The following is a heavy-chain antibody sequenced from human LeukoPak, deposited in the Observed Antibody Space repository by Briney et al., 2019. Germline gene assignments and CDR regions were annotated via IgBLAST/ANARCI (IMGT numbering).Heavy chain of an antibody. CDR2: ISSSSYI. CDR1: GFTFSSYS. J-gene: IGHJ4*02. D-gene: IGHD2-15*01. V-gene: IGHV3-21*01. CDR3: AREGYCSGGSCPYYFDY. Sequence: GGSLRLSCAASGFTFSSYSMNWVRQAPGKGLEWVSSISSSSYIYYADSVKGRFTISRDNAKNSLCLQMNSLRAEDTAVYYCAREGYCSGGSCPYYFDYWGQGTLVTVSS.